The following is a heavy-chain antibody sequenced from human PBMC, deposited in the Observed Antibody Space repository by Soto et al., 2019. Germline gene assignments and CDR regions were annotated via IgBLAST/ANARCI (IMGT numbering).Heavy chain of an antibody. CDR2: INHSGST. CDR1: GGSFSGYY. CDR3: ARGGGDYYYGMDV. Sequence: SETLSLTCAVYGGSFSGYYWSWIRQPPGKGLEWIGEINHSGSTNCDPPLKSRVTISVDTSKNQLSLRLSSVTAADTAVYFCARGGGDYYYGMDVWGQGTTVTVSS. J-gene: IGHJ6*02. V-gene: IGHV4-34*01. D-gene: IGHD3-16*01.